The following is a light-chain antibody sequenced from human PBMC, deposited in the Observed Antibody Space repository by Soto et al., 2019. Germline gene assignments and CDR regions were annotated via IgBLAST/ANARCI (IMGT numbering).Light chain of an antibody. V-gene: IGLV2-14*01. CDR2: EVT. CDR3: FSYTRSSTWV. CDR1: SSDVGGFNA. J-gene: IGLJ3*02. Sequence: QSALTQPASVSGSPGQSITISCTGTSSDVGGFNAVSWYQRHSGKAPKLVIYEVTNRPSGVSDRFSGSKSGNTASLTISGVQADDEADYYCFSYTRSSTWVFGGGTKLTVL.